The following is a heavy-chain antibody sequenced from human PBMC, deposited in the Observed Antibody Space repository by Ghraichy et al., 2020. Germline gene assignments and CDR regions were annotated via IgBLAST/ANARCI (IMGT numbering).Heavy chain of an antibody. CDR2: INLDGSQK. V-gene: IGHV3-7*03. Sequence: GGSLRLSCAASGFTFNNYWISWVRQAPGKVLEWVANINLDGSQKYYVDSVRGRFTISRDNAKNSLYLQMNSLRADDTAVYYCARERNAGDVWGHGTMVT. CDR3: ARERNAGDV. J-gene: IGHJ6*02. CDR1: GFTFNNYW.